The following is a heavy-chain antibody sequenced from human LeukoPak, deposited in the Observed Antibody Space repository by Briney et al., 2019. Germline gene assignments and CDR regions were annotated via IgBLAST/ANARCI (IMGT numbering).Heavy chain of an antibody. J-gene: IGHJ4*02. V-gene: IGHV3-15*01. CDR1: GLTFSNAW. Sequence: GGSLRLSCAAAGLTFSNAWMSWVRQAPGKGLEWVGRIKSKTDGGTTDYAAPVKGRFTISRDDSKNTLYLQMNSLKTEDTAVYYCTTEAYYYDSRGPDYWGQGTLVTVSS. CDR2: IKSKTDGGTT. CDR3: TTEAYYYDSRGPDY. D-gene: IGHD3-22*01.